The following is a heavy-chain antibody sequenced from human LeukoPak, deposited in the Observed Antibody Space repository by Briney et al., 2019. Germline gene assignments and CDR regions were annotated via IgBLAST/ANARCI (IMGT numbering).Heavy chain of an antibody. D-gene: IGHD2-15*01. CDR1: GFTFSSYA. J-gene: IGHJ5*02. V-gene: IGHV3-30-3*02. CDR2: ISYDGSNK. CDR3: AKLEGIIWWYQA. Sequence: GGSLRLSCAASGFTFSSYAMHWVRQAPGKGLEWVAVISYDGSNKYYADSVKGRFTISRDSSKNTLYLQMNSLRVEDTAVYYCAKLEGIIWWYQAWGQGTLVTVSS.